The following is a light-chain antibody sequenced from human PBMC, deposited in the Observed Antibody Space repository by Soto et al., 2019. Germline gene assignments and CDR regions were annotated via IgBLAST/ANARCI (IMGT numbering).Light chain of an antibody. CDR1: SSDVGGYNY. Sequence: QSALTQPASVSGSPGQSITISCTGTSSDVGGYNYVSWYQQHPGKAPKLMIYDGTNRPSGVSKRFSGSKSDNTASLTISGLQAEDEADYSCCSYTNSSTIFGGGTKLTVL. CDR3: CSYTNSSTI. CDR2: DGT. J-gene: IGLJ2*01. V-gene: IGLV2-14*01.